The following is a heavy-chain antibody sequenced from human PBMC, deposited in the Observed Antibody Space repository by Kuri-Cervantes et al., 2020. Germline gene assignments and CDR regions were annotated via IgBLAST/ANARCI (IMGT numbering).Heavy chain of an antibody. CDR1: GFTFSSYS. Sequence: GESLKISCAASGFTFSSYSMNWVRQAPGKGLEWVSSISSSSSYIYYADSVKGRFTISRDNAKNSLYLQMNSLRAEDTAVHYCARGSSSWYGFDYWGQGTLVTVSS. V-gene: IGHV3-21*01. CDR3: ARGSSSWYGFDY. CDR2: ISSSSSYI. J-gene: IGHJ4*02. D-gene: IGHD6-13*01.